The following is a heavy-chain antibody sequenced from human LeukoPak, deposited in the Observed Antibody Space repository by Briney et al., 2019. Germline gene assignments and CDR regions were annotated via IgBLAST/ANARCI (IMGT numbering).Heavy chain of an antibody. CDR3: ARSDSGYDQYYFDY. CDR1: GGSISSYY. J-gene: IGHJ4*02. Sequence: PSETLSLTCTVSGGSISSYYWSWVRQPPGKGPEWIGYMYHIGTTKSNPSLKSRVTISVDTSKNQFSLRLSSVTAADTAVYYCARSDSGYDQYYFDYWGQGTLVTVSS. V-gene: IGHV4-59*01. CDR2: MYHIGTT. D-gene: IGHD5-12*01.